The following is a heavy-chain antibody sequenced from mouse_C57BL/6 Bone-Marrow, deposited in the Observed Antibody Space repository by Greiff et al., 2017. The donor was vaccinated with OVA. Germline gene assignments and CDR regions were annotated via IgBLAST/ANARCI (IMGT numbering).Heavy chain of an antibody. CDR2: IDPSDSYN. D-gene: IGHD2-1*01. J-gene: IGHJ4*01. V-gene: IGHV1-69*01. CDR3: ARELRWSPYYYAMDY. Sequence: VQLQQPGAELVMPGASVKLSCKASGYTFTSYWMHWVKQRHGQGLEWIGEIDPSDSYNNYNQKFKGKSTLTVDKSSSTAYMQLSSLTSEDSAAYNCARELRWSPYYYAMDYWGQGTSVTVSS. CDR1: GYTFTSYW.